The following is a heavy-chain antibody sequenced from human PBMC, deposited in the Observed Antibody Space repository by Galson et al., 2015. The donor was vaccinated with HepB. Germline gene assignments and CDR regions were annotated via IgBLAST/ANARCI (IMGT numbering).Heavy chain of an antibody. CDR3: VRDIPPSGIQMWGYRLTPNYAFDI. Sequence: SLRLSCAASGFTFSNYWMHWVRQAPGKGPVWVSRIDSDGSGTTHADSVKGRFTISRDNAKNTLFLQMNSLRAEDTAVYYCVRDIPPSGIQMWGYRLTPNYAFDIWGQGTVVTVSS. J-gene: IGHJ3*02. V-gene: IGHV3-74*01. CDR1: GFTFSNYW. CDR2: IDSDGSGT. D-gene: IGHD2-2*02.